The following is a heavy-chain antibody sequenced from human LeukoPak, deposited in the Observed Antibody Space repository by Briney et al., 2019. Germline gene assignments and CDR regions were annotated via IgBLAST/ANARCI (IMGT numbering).Heavy chain of an antibody. V-gene: IGHV4-31*03. Sequence: SETLSLTCTVSGGSISSGGYYWSWIRQHPGKGLEWIGYIYYSGSTYYNPSLKSRVTISVDTSKNQFSLKLSSVTAADTAVYYCARGRYLKLRYFDWLSLEFDYWGQGTLVTVSS. CDR1: GGSISSGGYY. CDR2: IYYSGST. CDR3: ARGRYLKLRYFDWLSLEFDY. J-gene: IGHJ4*02. D-gene: IGHD3-9*01.